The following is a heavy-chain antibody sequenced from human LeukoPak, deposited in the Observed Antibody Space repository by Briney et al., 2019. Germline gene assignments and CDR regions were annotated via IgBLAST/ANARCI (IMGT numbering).Heavy chain of an antibody. CDR1: GFTVSSNY. CDR3: AREGYTKVGFDY. Sequence: PGGSLRLSCAASGFTVSSNYMSWVRQAPGKGLEWVANIKQDGSEKYYVDSVKGRFTISRDNAKNSLYLQMNSLRVEDTAVYYCAREGYTKVGFDYWGQGTLVTVSS. J-gene: IGHJ4*02. V-gene: IGHV3-7*04. CDR2: IKQDGSEK. D-gene: IGHD4-23*01.